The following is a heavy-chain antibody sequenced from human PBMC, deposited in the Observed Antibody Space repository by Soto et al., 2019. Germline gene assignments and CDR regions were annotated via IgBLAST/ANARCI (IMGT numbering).Heavy chain of an antibody. D-gene: IGHD3-3*01. V-gene: IGHV3-23*01. CDR1: GFTFSTYA. CDR2: ISGSGGST. J-gene: IGHJ5*02. CDR3: AKDSTYYDFWSGSRNWFDP. Sequence: EVQLLESGGGLVQPGGSLRLSCAAPGFTFSTYAMSWVRQAPGKGLGWVSAISGSGGSTYYADSVKGRFTISRDNSKNTLYLQMNSLRAEDTAVYYCAKDSTYYDFWSGSRNWFDPWGQGTLVTVSS.